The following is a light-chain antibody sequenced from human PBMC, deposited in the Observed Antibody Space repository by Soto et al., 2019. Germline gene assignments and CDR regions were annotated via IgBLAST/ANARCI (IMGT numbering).Light chain of an antibody. CDR3: QQNFGAWT. CDR2: KVS. Sequence: DFQMTQSPSTLSASVGDRVTITCRASRSLSGWLAWYQQKPGKAPKLLIYKVSTLETGVPSRFRGSGCGTEFTPTINSLQPDDSATYFRQQNFGAWTFGQGTKVEI. CDR1: RSLSGW. V-gene: IGKV1-5*03. J-gene: IGKJ1*01.